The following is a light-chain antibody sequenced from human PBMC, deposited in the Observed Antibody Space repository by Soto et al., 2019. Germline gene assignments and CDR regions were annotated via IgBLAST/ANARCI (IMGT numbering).Light chain of an antibody. CDR1: QSISSW. Sequence: DIQMTQSPSTLSASVGDRVTITCRASQSISSWLAWYQQKPGQAPKLLIYKASTLQSGVPSRFSGSGSGTEFTLAISSLRPYDSATYYCQQYNDNWTFGQGTKVEIK. J-gene: IGKJ1*01. CDR2: KAS. CDR3: QQYNDNWT. V-gene: IGKV1-5*03.